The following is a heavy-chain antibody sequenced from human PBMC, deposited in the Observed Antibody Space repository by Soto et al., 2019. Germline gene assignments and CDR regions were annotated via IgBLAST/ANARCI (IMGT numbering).Heavy chain of an antibody. CDR3: ARDPGGKYSSSWYPGPPAYYYYGMDV. J-gene: IGHJ6*02. V-gene: IGHV1-46*01. CDR1: GYTFTSYY. Sequence: GASVKVSCKASGYTFTSYYMHWVRQAPGQGLEWMGIINPIFGSTSYAQKFQGRVTMTRDTSTSTAYMELSSLRSEDTAVYYCARDPGGKYSSSWYPGPPAYYYYGMDVWGQGTTVTVSS. D-gene: IGHD6-13*01. CDR2: INPIFGST.